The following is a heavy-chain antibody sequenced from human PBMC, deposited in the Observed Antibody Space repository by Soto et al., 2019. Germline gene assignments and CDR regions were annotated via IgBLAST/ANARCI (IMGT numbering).Heavy chain of an antibody. CDR3: AKDDCSGGSCYSSLIY. CDR2: ISYDGSNK. CDR1: GFTFSSYA. J-gene: IGHJ4*02. Sequence: GGSLRLSCAASGFTFSSYAMSWVRQAPGKGLEWVAVISYDGSNKYYADSVKGRFTISRDNSKNTLYLQMNSLRAEDTAVYYCAKDDCSGGSCYSSLIYWGQGTLVTVSS. D-gene: IGHD2-15*01. V-gene: IGHV3-30*18.